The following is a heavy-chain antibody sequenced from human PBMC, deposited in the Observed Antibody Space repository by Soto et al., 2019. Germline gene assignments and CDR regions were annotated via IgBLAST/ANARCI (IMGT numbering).Heavy chain of an antibody. V-gene: IGHV4-4*02. J-gene: IGHJ6*02. CDR2: IYHSGST. CDR3: ARVSGSYYYGMDV. Sequence: SETLSLTCAVSGGSISSSNWWSWVRQPPGKGLEWIGEIYHSGSTNYNPSLKSRVTVSVDKSKNQFSLKLSSVTAADTAVYYCARVSGSYYYGMDVWGQGTTVTVSS. CDR1: GGSISSSNW.